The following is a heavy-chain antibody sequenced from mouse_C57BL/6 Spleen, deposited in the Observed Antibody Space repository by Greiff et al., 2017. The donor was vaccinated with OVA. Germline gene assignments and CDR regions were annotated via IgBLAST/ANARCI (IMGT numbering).Heavy chain of an antibody. CDR1: GYTFTSYW. CDR3: AGRGYCEPAWFSY. V-gene: IGHV1-61*01. Sequence: QVQLQQPGAELVRPGSSVKLSCKASGYTFTSYWMDWVKQRPGQGLEWIGNIYSSDSATHYNQKFKYKATLTVDKSSSTAYMQLSSLTSADTAVYYDAGRGYCEPAWFSYWGQGTLVTVS. J-gene: IGHJ3*01. CDR2: IYSSDSAT.